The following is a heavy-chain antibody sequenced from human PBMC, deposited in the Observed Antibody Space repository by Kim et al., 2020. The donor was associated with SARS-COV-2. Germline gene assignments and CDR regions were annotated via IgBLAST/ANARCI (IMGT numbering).Heavy chain of an antibody. Sequence: GGSLRLSCAASGFTFSSYSMNWVRQAPGKGLEWVSSISSSSSYIYYADSVKGRFTISRDNAKNSLYLQMNSLRAEDTAVYYCALIVVVTSNWFDPWGQGTLVTVSS. V-gene: IGHV3-21*01. CDR1: GFTFSSYS. CDR3: ALIVVVTSNWFDP. D-gene: IGHD2-21*02. J-gene: IGHJ5*02. CDR2: ISSSSSYI.